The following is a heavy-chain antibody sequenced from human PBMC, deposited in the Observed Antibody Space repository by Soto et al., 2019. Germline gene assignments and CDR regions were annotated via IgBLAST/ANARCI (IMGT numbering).Heavy chain of an antibody. V-gene: IGHV1-18*01. CDR2: ISAHNGNT. CDR3: ARGRYGDY. CDR1: GYTFTSYG. D-gene: IGHD1-1*01. Sequence: QVHLVQSGAEGKKPGASGKVSCKASGYTFTSYGITWVRQAPGQGLEWMGWISAHNGNTDYAQKLQGRVIVTRDTSTITAYMELRSLISDDTAVYYCARGRYGDYWGQGALVTVSS. J-gene: IGHJ4*02.